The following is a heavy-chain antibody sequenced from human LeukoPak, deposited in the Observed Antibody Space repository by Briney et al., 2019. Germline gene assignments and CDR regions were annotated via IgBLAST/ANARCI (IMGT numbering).Heavy chain of an antibody. Sequence: GASVKVSCKASGYTFTGYYMHWVRQAPGQGLEWMGWINPNSGGTNYAQEFQGRVTMTRDTSIITAYMELSRLRSDDTAVYYCARQATGLDYWGQGTLVTVSS. D-gene: IGHD5-24*01. CDR1: GYTFTGYY. V-gene: IGHV1-2*02. CDR2: INPNSGGT. J-gene: IGHJ4*02. CDR3: ARQATGLDY.